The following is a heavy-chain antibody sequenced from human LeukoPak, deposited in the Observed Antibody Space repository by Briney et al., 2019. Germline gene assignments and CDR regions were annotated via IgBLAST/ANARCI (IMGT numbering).Heavy chain of an antibody. D-gene: IGHD6-6*01. Sequence: GGSLRLSCAASGFTFSSYAMSWVRQAPGKGLEWVSVISGSGGSTYYADSVKGRFTISRDNSKNTLYLQMNSLRAEDTAVYYCAKDTGCSSSSSTGKLDPWGQGTLVTVSS. J-gene: IGHJ5*02. CDR3: AKDTGCSSSSSTGKLDP. V-gene: IGHV3-23*01. CDR2: ISGSGGST. CDR1: GFTFSSYA.